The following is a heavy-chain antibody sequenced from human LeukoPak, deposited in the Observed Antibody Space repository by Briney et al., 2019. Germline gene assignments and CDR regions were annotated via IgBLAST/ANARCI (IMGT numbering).Heavy chain of an antibody. V-gene: IGHV1-8*03. CDR3: ARMTQWLVRSVNWFDP. J-gene: IGHJ5*02. D-gene: IGHD6-19*01. CDR2: MNPNSGNT. Sequence: ASVKVSCKASGGTFTSYDINWVRQATGQGLEWMGWMNPNSGNTGYAQKFQGRVTITRNTSISTAYMELSSLRSEDTAVYYCARMTQWLVRSVNWFDPWGQGTLVTVSS. CDR1: GGTFTSYD.